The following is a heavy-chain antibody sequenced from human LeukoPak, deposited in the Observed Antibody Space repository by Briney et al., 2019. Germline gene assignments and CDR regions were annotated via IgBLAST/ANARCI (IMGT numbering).Heavy chain of an antibody. CDR1: GYSFTNFD. J-gene: IGHJ6*03. V-gene: IGHV1-8*01. Sequence: GASVKVSCKASGYSFTNFDINWVRQATGQGLEWMGWMNPNSGNKGYAQKFQGRVSMTMNTSITTAYMELSSLRSEDTAVYYCARGPQWRGDYCYMDVWRRGTTVTVSS. CDR2: MNPNSGNK. D-gene: IGHD6-19*01. CDR3: ARGPQWRGDYCYMDV.